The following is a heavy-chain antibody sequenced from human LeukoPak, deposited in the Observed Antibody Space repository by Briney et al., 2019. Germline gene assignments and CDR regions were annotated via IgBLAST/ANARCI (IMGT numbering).Heavy chain of an antibody. CDR3: ARGESNFRLGLRFLEWLSQRYYYMDV. CDR1: GYTFTSYD. Sequence: ASVKVSCKASGYTFTSYDINWVRQATGQGLECMGWMNPNSGNTGYAQKFQGRVTITRNTSISTAYMELSSLRSEDTAVYYCARGESNFRLGLRFLEWLSQRYYYMDVWGKGTTVTVSS. J-gene: IGHJ6*03. CDR2: MNPNSGNT. D-gene: IGHD3-3*01. V-gene: IGHV1-8*03.